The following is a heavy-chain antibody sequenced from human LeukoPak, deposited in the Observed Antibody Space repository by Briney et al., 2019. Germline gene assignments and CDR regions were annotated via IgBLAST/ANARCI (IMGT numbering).Heavy chain of an antibody. D-gene: IGHD3-22*01. Sequence: SGPTLVNPTQTVTLTCTLSGFSLSTPGMSVSWFRQFPGKALEWLARIDWDDDKYYSTSLKTRLTISKDTSKNQVVLTMTNMDPVDTATYYCARTAVGDYDSSGFDYWGQGTLVTVSS. CDR1: GFSLSTPGMS. CDR2: IDWDDDK. J-gene: IGHJ4*02. CDR3: ARTAVGDYDSSGFDY. V-gene: IGHV2-70*11.